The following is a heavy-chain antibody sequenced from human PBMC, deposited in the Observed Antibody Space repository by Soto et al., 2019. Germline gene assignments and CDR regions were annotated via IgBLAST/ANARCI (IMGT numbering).Heavy chain of an antibody. J-gene: IGHJ4*02. CDR2: ISHTGST. V-gene: IGHV4-30-2*01. CDR1: GGSISSGDYS. Sequence: QLQLQESGSGLVKPSQTLSLTCAVSGGSISSGDYSWNWIRQPPGKALEWIGYISHTGSTYHNPSIKRRVSISVDRSKYQFSLKLSSVTAADTAVYYCARGRYYDSSAYYPSLYFDYWGQGTLVTVSS. CDR3: ARGRYYDSSAYYPSLYFDY. D-gene: IGHD3-22*01.